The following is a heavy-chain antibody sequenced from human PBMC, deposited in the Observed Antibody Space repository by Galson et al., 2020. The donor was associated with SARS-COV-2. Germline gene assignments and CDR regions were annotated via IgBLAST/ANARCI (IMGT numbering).Heavy chain of an antibody. Sequence: GGSLRLSCAAFGVTFSNSVLSWVRQAPGKGLEWVSTISETGTIARYADSLKGRFTISRDNSNNMLYLQMSSLRAEDTAIYYCAKHHNNEGGYWGQGTLVTVSS. V-gene: IGHV3-23*01. CDR3: AKHHNNEGGY. CDR1: GVTFSNSV. J-gene: IGHJ4*02. D-gene: IGHD2-8*01. CDR2: ISETGTIA.